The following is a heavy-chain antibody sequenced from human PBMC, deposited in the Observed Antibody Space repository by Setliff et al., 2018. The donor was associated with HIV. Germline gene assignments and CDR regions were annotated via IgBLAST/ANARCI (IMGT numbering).Heavy chain of an antibody. CDR2: INHSGST. V-gene: IGHV4-34*01. Sequence: SETLSLTCAVSGGPFSAYYWSWIRQPPGEGLEWIGEINHSGSTNYNPSLKSRVTISIDTSRKQFSLRLNSVTAADTAIYYCAREERGWSNRGAFDIWGQGTMVTVSS. CDR1: GGPFSAYY. CDR3: AREERGWSNRGAFDI. J-gene: IGHJ3*02. D-gene: IGHD6-19*01.